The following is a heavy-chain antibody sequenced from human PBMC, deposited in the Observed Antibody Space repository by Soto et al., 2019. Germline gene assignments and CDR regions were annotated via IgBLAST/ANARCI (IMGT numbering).Heavy chain of an antibody. CDR1: GFTFSNYV. Sequence: HPGGSLRLSCAASGFTFSNYVMSWVRQAPGKGLEWVSSISGSEKYYVDSVKGRFTISRDSAKNSLYLQMNSLRAEDTAVYYCAKVGSSGWDDGFDRWGQGTMITXS. J-gene: IGHJ3*02. CDR2: ISGSEK. CDR3: AKVGSSGWDDGFDR. D-gene: IGHD6-19*01. V-gene: IGHV3-7*01.